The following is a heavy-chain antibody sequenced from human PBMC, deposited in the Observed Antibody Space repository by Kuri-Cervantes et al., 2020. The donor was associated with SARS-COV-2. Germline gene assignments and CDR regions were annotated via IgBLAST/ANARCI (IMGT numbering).Heavy chain of an antibody. CDR3: ARAPDSGNDYDYYFDY. CDR2: IYSGGST. J-gene: IGHJ4*02. V-gene: IGHV3-53*01. Sequence: GGSLRLSCAASGFTVSSNYMSWVRQAPGKGLEWVSVIYSGGSTYYADSVKGRFTIFRDNSKNTLYLQMNSLRAEDTAVYYCARAPDSGNDYDYYFDYWGQGTLVTVSS. CDR1: GFTVSSNY. D-gene: IGHD5-12*01.